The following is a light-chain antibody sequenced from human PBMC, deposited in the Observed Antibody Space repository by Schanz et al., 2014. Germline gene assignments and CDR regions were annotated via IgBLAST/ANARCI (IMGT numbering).Light chain of an antibody. J-gene: IGKJ4*01. Sequence: DIQLTQSPSSLSASVGDRVTITCRARQSISISLNWYQQRPGKAPKLLISAASTLQNGVPSRFSGHGSGTDFSLTINSLQPEDFATYFCQQPGSFGGGTKVEI. V-gene: IGKV1-39*01. CDR2: AAS. CDR1: QSISIS. CDR3: QQPGS.